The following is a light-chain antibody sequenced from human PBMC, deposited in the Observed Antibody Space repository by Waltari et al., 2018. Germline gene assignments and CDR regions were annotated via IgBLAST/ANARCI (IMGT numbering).Light chain of an antibody. CDR3: AVWDDSLSGVV. J-gene: IGLJ3*02. V-gene: IGLV1-47*02. CDR1: SSNIGSYY. CDR2: DNN. Sequence: QSGLTQPPSASGAPGQRVTISCSGSSSNIGSYYVYWYQFPGTAPKLLIHDNNQRPSGVPDRLSGSKSGTSASLAISGLRSEDEADYYCAVWDDSLSGVVFGGGTKLTVL.